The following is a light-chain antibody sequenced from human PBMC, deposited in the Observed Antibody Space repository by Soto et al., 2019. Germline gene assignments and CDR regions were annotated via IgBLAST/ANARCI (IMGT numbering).Light chain of an antibody. CDR2: DAS. CDR1: QNVRSF. Sequence: EILLTQYPATLSLSPGERATLSCRASQNVRSFLAWYQQKPGQAPRLLIFDASSRATGIPARFSGSGSGTDFTLTISSLEPEHFAIYYCQQRSSWPHSITFGQGTRLEIK. V-gene: IGKV3-11*01. J-gene: IGKJ5*01. CDR3: QQRSSWPHSIT.